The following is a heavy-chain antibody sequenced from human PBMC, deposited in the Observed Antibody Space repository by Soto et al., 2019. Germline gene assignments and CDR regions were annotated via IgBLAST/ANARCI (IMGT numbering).Heavy chain of an antibody. CDR1: GYTFTGHY. CDR3: AREPMVRAAHGFDI. V-gene: IGHV1-2*02. Sequence: ASLKLSCKASGYTFTGHYMHWVRQAPGQGVDWMGWINPNSVGTNYEQKFQGRVTMTRDTSISTAYMQMSRLRSDDTAVYYCAREPMVRAAHGFDIWGKGTMVTV. CDR2: INPNSVGT. J-gene: IGHJ3*02. D-gene: IGHD3-10*01.